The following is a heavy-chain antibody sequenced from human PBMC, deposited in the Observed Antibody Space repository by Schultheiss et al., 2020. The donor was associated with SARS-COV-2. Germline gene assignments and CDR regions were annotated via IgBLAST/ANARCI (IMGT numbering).Heavy chain of an antibody. CDR1: GGSISSSSYY. D-gene: IGHD3-10*01. CDR3: ARDLRGNYYGSGSYYN. J-gene: IGHJ4*02. CDR2: IYYSGST. Sequence: SETLSLTCTVSGGSISSSSYYWGWIRQPPGKGLEWIGYIYYSGSTNYNPSLKSRVTISVDTSKNQFSLKLSSVTAADTAVYYCARDLRGNYYGSGSYYNWGQGTLVTVSS. V-gene: IGHV4-61*01.